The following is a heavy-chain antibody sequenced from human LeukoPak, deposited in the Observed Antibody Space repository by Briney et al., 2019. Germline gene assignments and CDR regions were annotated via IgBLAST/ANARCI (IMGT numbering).Heavy chain of an antibody. CDR3: ARGRRVGGYCSSTSCSRYYYYYYGMDV. D-gene: IGHD2-2*03. J-gene: IGHJ6*02. CDR2: INHSGST. Sequence: SETLSLTCAVYSGSFSGYYWSWIRQPPGKGLEWIGEINHSGSTNYNPSLKSRVTISVDTSKNQFSLKLSPVTAADTAVYYCARGRRVGGYCSSTSCSRYYYYYYGMDVWGQGTTVTVSS. V-gene: IGHV4-34*01. CDR1: SGSFSGYY.